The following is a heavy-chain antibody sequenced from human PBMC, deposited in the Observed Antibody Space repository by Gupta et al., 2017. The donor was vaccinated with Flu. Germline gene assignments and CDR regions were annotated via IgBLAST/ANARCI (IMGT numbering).Heavy chain of an antibody. D-gene: IGHD2-15*01. CDR3: AVVVVAATDLDY. CDR2: ISSSSSYI. Sequence: EVQLVESGGGLVKPGGSLSLSCAASGFTFRSYSMNWVRQAPGKGVEWVSSISSSSSYIYYADSVKGRFTISRDNAKNSLYLQMNSLRAEDTAVYYCAVVVVAATDLDYWGQGTLVTVSS. CDR1: GFTFRSYS. J-gene: IGHJ4*02. V-gene: IGHV3-21*01.